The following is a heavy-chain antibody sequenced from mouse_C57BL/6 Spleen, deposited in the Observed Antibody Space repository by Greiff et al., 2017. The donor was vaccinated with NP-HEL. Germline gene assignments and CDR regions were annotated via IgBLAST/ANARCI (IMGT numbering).Heavy chain of an antibody. Sequence: VQLQQSGAELARPGASVKMSCKASGYTFTSYTMHWVKQRPGQGLEWIGYINPSSGYTKYNQKFKDKATLTAVKSSSTAYMQLSSLTSEDSAVYYCATYEREFITTVDFDYWGQGTTLTVSS. CDR3: ATYEREFITTVDFDY. J-gene: IGHJ2*01. CDR1: GYTFTSYT. V-gene: IGHV1-4*01. CDR2: INPSSGYT. D-gene: IGHD1-1*01.